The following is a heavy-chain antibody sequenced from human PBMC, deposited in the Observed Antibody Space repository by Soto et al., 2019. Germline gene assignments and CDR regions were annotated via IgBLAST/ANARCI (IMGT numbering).Heavy chain of an antibody. D-gene: IGHD1-26*01. J-gene: IGHJ4*02. V-gene: IGHV5-51*01. Sequence: GESLKISCKVSGYSFTNYWIGWVRQMPGKGLEWMGIIYPGDSDTRYSPSFQGQVTISADRSISTAYVQWSSLKASDTAMYYCARLHSASYHSPLRYWGQGTLVTVSS. CDR3: ARLHSASYHSPLRY. CDR1: GYSFTNYW. CDR2: IYPGDSDT.